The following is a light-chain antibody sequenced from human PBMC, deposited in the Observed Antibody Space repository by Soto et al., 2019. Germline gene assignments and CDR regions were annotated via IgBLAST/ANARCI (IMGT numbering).Light chain of an antibody. V-gene: IGLV2-23*01. CDR1: SSDVGSYNL. Sequence: QAVVTRPASVSGSPGQSITISCTGTSSDVGSYNLVSWYQQHPGKAPKLMIYEGSKRPSGVSNRFSGSKSGNTASLTISGLQAEDEADYYCCSYAGSSTSLYVFGTGTKLTVL. J-gene: IGLJ1*01. CDR3: CSYAGSSTSLYV. CDR2: EGS.